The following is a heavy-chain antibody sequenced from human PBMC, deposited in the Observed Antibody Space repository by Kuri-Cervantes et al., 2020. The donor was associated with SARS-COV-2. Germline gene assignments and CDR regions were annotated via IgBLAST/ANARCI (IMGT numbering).Heavy chain of an antibody. CDR2: IKQNGSEK. D-gene: IGHD6-13*01. CDR3: ARSGSSWYFWERLLLDY. Sequence: GGSLRPSCAASGFTFSSYWMSWVRKAPGKGLEWVANIKQNGSEKYYVDSVKGRFTISRDNAKNSLYLQMNSLRAEDTAVYYCARSGSSWYFWERLLLDYWGQGTLVTVSS. CDR1: GFTFSSYW. J-gene: IGHJ4*02. V-gene: IGHV3-7*01.